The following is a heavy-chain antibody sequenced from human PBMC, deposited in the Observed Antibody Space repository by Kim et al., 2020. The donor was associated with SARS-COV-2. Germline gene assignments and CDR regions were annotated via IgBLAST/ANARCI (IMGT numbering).Heavy chain of an antibody. CDR1: GGSFSGYY. CDR3: ARGATTVMRRSYYYYYYGIDI. Sequence: SETLSLTCAVYGGSFSGYYWSWIRQPPGKGLSLIFEVPPLLMTNYNPSLKSRVTISVDTSKNQFSLKLSSVTAADTAVDYCARGATTVMRRSYYYYYYGIDIWGQGTTVTVAS. CDR2: VPPLLMT. J-gene: IGHJ6*02. V-gene: IGHV4-34*01. D-gene: IGHD4-17*01.